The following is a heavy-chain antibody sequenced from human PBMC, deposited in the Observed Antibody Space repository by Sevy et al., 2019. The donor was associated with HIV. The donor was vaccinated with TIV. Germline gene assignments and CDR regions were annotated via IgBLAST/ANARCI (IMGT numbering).Heavy chain of an antibody. CDR2: INPNSRGT. CDR1: GYTFTGYF. Sequence: ASVKVSCKASGYTFTGYFMHWVRQAPGEALEWMGWINPNSRGTNYAQNFQGRVTMTRDTSISTAYMELSRLRSDDTAVYYCAPGAAVAGTEVRLGPYYFDYWGQGTLVTVSS. J-gene: IGHJ4*02. D-gene: IGHD6-19*01. CDR3: APGAAVAGTEVRLGPYYFDY. V-gene: IGHV1-2*02.